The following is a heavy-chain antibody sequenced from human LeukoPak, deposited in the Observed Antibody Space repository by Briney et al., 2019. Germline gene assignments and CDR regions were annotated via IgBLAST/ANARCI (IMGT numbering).Heavy chain of an antibody. J-gene: IGHJ4*02. D-gene: IGHD3-22*01. CDR3: ARGGLNSAYVDY. CDR1: GYTFTNYG. Sequence: ASVKVSCKASGYTFTNYGITWVRQAPGQGLEWMGWITGYNDNTEYAQNLQGRVTMTADTSSNTTSMELRGLRSDDTAVYYCARGGLNSAYVDYWGQGTLVSVSS. CDR2: ITGYNDNT. V-gene: IGHV1-18*04.